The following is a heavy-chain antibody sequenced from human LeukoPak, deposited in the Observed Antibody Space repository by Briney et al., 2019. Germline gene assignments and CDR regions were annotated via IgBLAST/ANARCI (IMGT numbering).Heavy chain of an antibody. CDR2: ISYDGSNK. V-gene: IGHV3-30*18. J-gene: IGHJ4*02. D-gene: IGHD3-22*01. CDR1: GFTFSSYG. CDR3: AKDSYYDSSGYPNDY. Sequence: GGSLRLSCAASGFTFSSYGMHWVRQAPGKGLEWVAVISYDGSNKYYADSVKGRFTISRDNSKNTLYLQMNGLRAEDTAVYYCAKDSYYDSSGYPNDYWGQGTLVTVSS.